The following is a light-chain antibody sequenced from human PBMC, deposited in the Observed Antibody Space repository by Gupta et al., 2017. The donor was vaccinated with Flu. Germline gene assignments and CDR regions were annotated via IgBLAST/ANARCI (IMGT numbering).Light chain of an antibody. CDR3: MQALQTPPT. J-gene: IGKJ5*01. V-gene: IGKV2-28*01. CDR1: KSLLHSNGNNY. CDR2: LGS. Sequence: DIVMTQSPLSLPVTPGEPASISCRSSKSLLHSNGNNYLEWYLQKPGQSPQLLIYLGSNRASGVPDRFSGSESVTDFSLKISRVEAEDVGIYYCMQALQTPPTFGQGTRLEIK.